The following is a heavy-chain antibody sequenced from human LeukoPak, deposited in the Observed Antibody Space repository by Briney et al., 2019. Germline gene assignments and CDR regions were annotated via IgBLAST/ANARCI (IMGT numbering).Heavy chain of an antibody. Sequence: GGSLRLSCAASGFTFSSYAMSWVRQAPGKGLEWVSAISGSGGSTYYADSVKGRFTISRDNSKNTLYLQMNSLRAEDTAVYYCAKDRLVRGVSLGDPTAFDYWGQGTLVTVSS. V-gene: IGHV3-23*01. CDR1: GFTFSSYA. CDR2: ISGSGGST. D-gene: IGHD3-10*01. CDR3: AKDRLVRGVSLGDPTAFDY. J-gene: IGHJ4*02.